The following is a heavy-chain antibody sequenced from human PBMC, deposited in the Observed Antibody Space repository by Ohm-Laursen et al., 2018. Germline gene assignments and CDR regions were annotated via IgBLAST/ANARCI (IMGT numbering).Heavy chain of an antibody. CDR1: GFTFSSYW. CDR2: IKQDGSEK. V-gene: IGHV3-7*01. Sequence: SLRLSCSASGFTFSSYWMSWVRQAPGKGLEWVANIKQDGSEKYYVDSVKGRFTISRDNAKNSLYLQMNSLRVEDTAVYYCARDRGRDCYNDAFDSWGQGTMVTVSS. J-gene: IGHJ3*02. CDR3: ARDRGRDCYNDAFDS. D-gene: IGHD5-24*01.